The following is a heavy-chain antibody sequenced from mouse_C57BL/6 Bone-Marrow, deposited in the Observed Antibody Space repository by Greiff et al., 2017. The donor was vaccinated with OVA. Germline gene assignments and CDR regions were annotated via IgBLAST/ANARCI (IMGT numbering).Heavy chain of an antibody. CDR2: IWWYDDK. J-gene: IGHJ4*01. CDR3: VAIGVYYAMDY. Sequence: QVTLQESGPGLLQPSPTLSLTCSFSGFSLSTFGMGVGWIRQPSGKGLEWLAHIWWYDDKYYNPALQSRIAISKDTSKTQVFLKIANVDTADTATYYCVAIGVYYAMDYWGQGTSVTVSS. CDR1: GFSLSTFGMG. V-gene: IGHV8-8*01.